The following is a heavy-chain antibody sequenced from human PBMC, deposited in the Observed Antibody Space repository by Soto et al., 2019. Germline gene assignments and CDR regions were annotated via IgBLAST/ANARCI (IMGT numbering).Heavy chain of an antibody. CDR1: GFTFSAYS. Sequence: GGSLRLSCAASGFTFSAYSMNWVRQAPGKGLEWISYIGTSATTIHYADSVKGRFTISRDNAKNSLYLQMNSLRAEDTAVYYCAKDRRLAVAGTGRYGMDVWGQGTTVTVSS. CDR3: AKDRRLAVAGTGRYGMDV. V-gene: IGHV3-48*01. J-gene: IGHJ6*02. D-gene: IGHD6-19*01. CDR2: IGTSATTI.